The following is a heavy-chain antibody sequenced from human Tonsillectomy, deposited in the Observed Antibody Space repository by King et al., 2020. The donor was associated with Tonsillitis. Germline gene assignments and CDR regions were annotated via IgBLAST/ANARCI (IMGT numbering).Heavy chain of an antibody. CDR1: GYTFTSYG. D-gene: IGHD2-2*01. V-gene: IGHV1-18*01. Sequence: VQLVESGAEVKKPGASVKVSCKASGYTFTSYGISWVRQAPGQGLECMGWISAYNGNTNYAQKLQGKVTMTTDTSTSTAYMEQRSLRYDDTAVYYCARGYCSSTSCLGAAFDIWGQGTMVTVSS. CDR3: ARGYCSSTSCLGAAFDI. J-gene: IGHJ3*02. CDR2: ISAYNGNT.